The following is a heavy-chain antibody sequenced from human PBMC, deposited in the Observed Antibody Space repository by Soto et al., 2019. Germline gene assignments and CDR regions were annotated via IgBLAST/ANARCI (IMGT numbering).Heavy chain of an antibody. V-gene: IGHV1-18*01. J-gene: IGHJ5*01. CDR1: GYTFFTYD. CDR3: ARHHGPTTSENWFDS. CDR2: ISTYSGDT. Sequence: QVHLVQSGVEVKTPGASVKVSCQASGYTFFTYDISWVRQAPGQGLEWMGWISTYSGDTKYAQKFQRRVTMTSDTSTTTAYLELRSLRSDDTAVYYCARHHGPTTSENWFDSWGQGTLVTVSS. D-gene: IGHD5-12*01.